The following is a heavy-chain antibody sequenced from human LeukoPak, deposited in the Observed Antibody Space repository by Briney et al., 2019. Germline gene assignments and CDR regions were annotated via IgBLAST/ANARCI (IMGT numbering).Heavy chain of an antibody. D-gene: IGHD6-13*01. V-gene: IGHV3-23*01. J-gene: IGHJ2*01. CDR1: GFTFSSYA. CDR3: AAHSSSRPYWYFDL. CDR2: ISGSGGST. Sequence: PGGSLRLSCAASGFTFSSYAMSWVRQAPGKGLEWVSAISGSGGSTYYADSVKGRFTISRDNSKNTLYLQMNSLRAEDTAVYYCAAHSSSRPYWYFDLWGRGTLVTVSS.